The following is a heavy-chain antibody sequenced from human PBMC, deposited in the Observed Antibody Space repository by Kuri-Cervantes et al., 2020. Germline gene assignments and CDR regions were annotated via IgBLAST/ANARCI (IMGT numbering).Heavy chain of an antibody. J-gene: IGHJ6*02. D-gene: IGHD1-26*01. Sequence: GESLKISCAASGFTVSSNYMSWVRQAPGKGLEWVPVIYIGGSTYYADSVKGRFTISRDNSKNTLYLQMNSLRAEDTAVYYCARSLSGNYYYYYGMDVWGQGTTVTVSS. CDR3: ARSLSGNYYYYYGMDV. CDR1: GFTVSSNY. V-gene: IGHV3-53*01. CDR2: IYIGGST.